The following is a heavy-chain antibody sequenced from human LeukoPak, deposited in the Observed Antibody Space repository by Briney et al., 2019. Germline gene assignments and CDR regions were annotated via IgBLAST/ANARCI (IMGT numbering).Heavy chain of an antibody. CDR1: GFPFSSYA. CDR2: ISGSGDST. Sequence: GGSLRLSCAASGFPFSSYAMSWVRQAPGKGLEWVSAISGSGDSTYYADSVKGRFTISRDNSKNTLYLQMNSLRAEDTAVYYCARGSGSYSGTDYWGQGTLVTVSS. J-gene: IGHJ4*02. D-gene: IGHD3-10*01. V-gene: IGHV3-23*01. CDR3: ARGSGSYSGTDY.